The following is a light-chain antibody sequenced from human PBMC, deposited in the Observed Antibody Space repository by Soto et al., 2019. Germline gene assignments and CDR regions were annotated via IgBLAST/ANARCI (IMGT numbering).Light chain of an antibody. V-gene: IGKV3-20*01. CDR2: GAS. CDR1: QSVGSNS. J-gene: IGKJ4*01. Sequence: EFVLTQSPGTLSLSPGERATLSCRASQSVGSNSLAWYQQKPGQAPRILIYGASTTATGIPDRFSGSGSGTXXXXTISRLEPEDFAVYYCQQYGTSPPLTFGGGTKVEIK. CDR3: QQYGTSPPLT.